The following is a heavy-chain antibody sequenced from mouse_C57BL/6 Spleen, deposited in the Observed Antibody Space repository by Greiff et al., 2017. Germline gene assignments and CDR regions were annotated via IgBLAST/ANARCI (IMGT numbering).Heavy chain of an antibody. CDR3: ARSLITTVVAGDY. CDR2: IYPGDGDT. V-gene: IGHV1-82*01. Sequence: VVESGASVKISCKASGYAFSSSWMNWVKQRPGKGLEWIGRIYPGDGDTNYNGKFKGKATLTADKSSSTAYMQLSSLTSEDSAVYCCARSLITTVVAGDYWGQGTTLTVSS. CDR1: GYAFSSSW. J-gene: IGHJ2*01. D-gene: IGHD1-1*01.